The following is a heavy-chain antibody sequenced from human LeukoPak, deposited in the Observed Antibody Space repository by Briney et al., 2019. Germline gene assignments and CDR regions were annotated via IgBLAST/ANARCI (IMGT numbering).Heavy chain of an antibody. D-gene: IGHD3-16*01. V-gene: IGHV3-23*01. CDR3: VRGRVFVDY. J-gene: IGHJ4*02. Sequence: GGSLRLSCTASGFTFSSSAMSWVRQAPGKGLEWVSSITSSGDSTYNADSVKGRFITSRDNSKNTLYLQMNSLRAEDTAVYYCVRGRVFVDYWGQGTLVTVSS. CDR2: ITSSGDST. CDR1: GFTFSSSA.